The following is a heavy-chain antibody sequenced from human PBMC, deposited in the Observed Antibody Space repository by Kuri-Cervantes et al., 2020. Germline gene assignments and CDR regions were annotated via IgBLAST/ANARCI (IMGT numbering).Heavy chain of an antibody. CDR1: GFTVSSNY. J-gene: IGHJ6*02. CDR2: IYSGGST. Sequence: GESLKISCAASGFTVSSNYMSWVRQAPGKGLEWVSVIYSGGSTYYADSVKGRFTISRDNSKNTLYLQMNSLRAEDTAVYYCAKRDGWFGEGYYYGMDVWGQGTTVTVSS. D-gene: IGHD3-10*01. V-gene: IGHV3-53*01. CDR3: AKRDGWFGEGYYYGMDV.